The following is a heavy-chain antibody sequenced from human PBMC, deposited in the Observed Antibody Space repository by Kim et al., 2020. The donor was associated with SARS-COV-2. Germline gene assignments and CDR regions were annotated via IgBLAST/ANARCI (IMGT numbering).Heavy chain of an antibody. CDR3: ARLVGFGELSDWFDP. CDR2: IDPSDSYT. J-gene: IGHJ5*02. Sequence: GESLKISCKGSGYSFTSYWISWVRQMPGKGLEWMGRIDPSDSYTNYSPSFQGHVTISADKSISTAYLQWSSLKASDTAMYYCARLVGFGELSDWFDPWGQGTLVTVSS. CDR1: GYSFTSYW. V-gene: IGHV5-10-1*01. D-gene: IGHD3-10*01.